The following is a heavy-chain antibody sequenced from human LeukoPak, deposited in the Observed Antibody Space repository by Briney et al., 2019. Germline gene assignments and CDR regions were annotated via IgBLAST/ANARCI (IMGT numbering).Heavy chain of an antibody. Sequence: GGSLRLSCEASGFTFSNSAMGWVRQAPGKGLEWVSGVSASGHYTYYADSAKGRFTISRDNSKNTLYLQTNSLRAEDTALYYCAKDGSWGDYYFYFYIDVWGKGTTVTVSS. CDR3: AKDGSWGDYYFYFYIDV. CDR2: VSASGHYT. CDR1: GFTFSNSA. V-gene: IGHV3-23*01. J-gene: IGHJ6*03. D-gene: IGHD3-16*01.